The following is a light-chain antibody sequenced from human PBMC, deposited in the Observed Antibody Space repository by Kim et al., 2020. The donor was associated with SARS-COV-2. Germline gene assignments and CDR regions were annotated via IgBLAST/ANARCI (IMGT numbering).Light chain of an antibody. CDR2: GAS. Sequence: DIQMTQSPSSLSASVGDRVTITCRTSQNIGTFLNWYQQKPGKAPNLLIYGASSLHSGVPSRFSGSGSGTDFTLIISSLQPEDFATYYCQQNYNNLSFTFGPGTKVDIK. CDR3: QQNYNNLSFT. CDR1: QNIGTF. J-gene: IGKJ3*01. V-gene: IGKV1-39*01.